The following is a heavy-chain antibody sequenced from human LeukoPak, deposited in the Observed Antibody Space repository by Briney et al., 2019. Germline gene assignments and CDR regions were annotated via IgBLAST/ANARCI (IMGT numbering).Heavy chain of an antibody. CDR3: ARANCSSTSCYVSYYYYMDV. Sequence: KSSETLSLTCTVSGASISSYYWSWIRQPPGKGLEWIGYIYYSGSTNYNPSLKSRVTISVDTSKNQFSLKLSSVTAADTAVYYCARANCSSTSCYVSYYYYMDVWGKGTTVTVSS. D-gene: IGHD2-2*01. CDR1: GASISSYY. CDR2: IYYSGST. V-gene: IGHV4-59*01. J-gene: IGHJ6*03.